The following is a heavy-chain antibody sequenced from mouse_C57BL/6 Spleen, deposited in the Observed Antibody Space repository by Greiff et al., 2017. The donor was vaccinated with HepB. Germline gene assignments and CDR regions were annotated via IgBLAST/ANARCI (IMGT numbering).Heavy chain of an antibody. CDR2: INPNNGGT. D-gene: IGHD2-5*01. V-gene: IGHV1-22*01. J-gene: IGHJ1*03. CDR1: GYTFTDYN. Sequence: EVQLQQSGPELVKPGASVKMSCKASGYTFTDYNMHWVKQSHGKSLEWIGYINPNNGGTSYNQKFKGKATLTVNKSSSTAYMELRSLTSEDSAVYYCARRKGAYYSSPWYFDVWGTGTTVTVSS. CDR3: ARRKGAYYSSPWYFDV.